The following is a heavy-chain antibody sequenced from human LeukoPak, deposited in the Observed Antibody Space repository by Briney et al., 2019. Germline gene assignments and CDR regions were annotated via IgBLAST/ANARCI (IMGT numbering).Heavy chain of an antibody. CDR2: INHSGST. J-gene: IGHJ5*02. CDR1: GGSFSGYY. Sequence: PSETLSLTCAVYGGSFSGYYWSWIRQPPGKGLEWIGEINHSGSTNYNPSLKSRVTISVDTSKNQFSLKLSSVTAADTAVYYCARRKGRLRYFDWLYWFDPWGQGTLVTVSS. CDR3: ARRKGRLRYFDWLYWFDP. D-gene: IGHD3-9*01. V-gene: IGHV4-34*01.